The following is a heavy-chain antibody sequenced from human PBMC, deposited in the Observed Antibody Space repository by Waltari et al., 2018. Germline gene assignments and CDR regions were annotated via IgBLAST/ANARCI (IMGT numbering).Heavy chain of an antibody. D-gene: IGHD1-26*01. J-gene: IGHJ5*02. Sequence: QVQLVQSGAEVKKPGSSVKVSCKASGGTFSSFAISWVRQAPGQGLEWMGGIIPILGIANYAQKFQGRVTITADKSTSTAYMELSSLRSEDTAVYYCARVGAQWDGGWFDPWGQGTLVTVSS. V-gene: IGHV1-69*10. CDR2: IIPILGIA. CDR3: ARVGAQWDGGWFDP. CDR1: GGTFSSFA.